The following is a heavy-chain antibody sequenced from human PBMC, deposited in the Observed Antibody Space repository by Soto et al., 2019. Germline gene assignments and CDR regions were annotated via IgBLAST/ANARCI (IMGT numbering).Heavy chain of an antibody. D-gene: IGHD6-13*01. CDR3: ASVDQQQLVCDY. V-gene: IGHV4-30-4*01. CDR1: GGSISSGDYY. J-gene: IGHJ4*02. Sequence: PSETLSLTCTVSGGSISSGDYYWSWIRQPPGKGLEWIGYIYYSGSTYYNPSLKSRVTISVDTSKNQFSLKLSSVTAADTAVYYCASVDQQQLVCDYWGPGTLVTVSS. CDR2: IYYSGST.